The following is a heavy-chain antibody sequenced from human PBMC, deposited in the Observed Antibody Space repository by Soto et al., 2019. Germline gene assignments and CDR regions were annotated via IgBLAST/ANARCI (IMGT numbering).Heavy chain of an antibody. CDR1: GLVFRNYG. J-gene: IGHJ4*02. V-gene: IGHV3-30*18. D-gene: IGHD6-13*01. CDR3: AKYTPAPRPYSSRNRNFDY. CDR2: ISDDGSNK. Sequence: GESLRLSCTASGLVFRNYGMHWVRQAPGKGLEWVAVISDDGSNKNYADSMKGRLTISRDNSKNTLYLQMNSLRAEDTAVYYYAKYTPAPRPYSSRNRNFDYWGQGTLVTVSS.